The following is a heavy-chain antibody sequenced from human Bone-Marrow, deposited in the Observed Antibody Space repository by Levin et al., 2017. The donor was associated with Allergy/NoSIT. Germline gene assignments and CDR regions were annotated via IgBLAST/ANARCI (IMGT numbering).Heavy chain of an antibody. CDR3: AITASPTDFDF. V-gene: IGHV1-18*01. CDR1: GYTFTDYY. Sequence: GESLKISCTTSGYTFTDYYIIWVRQAPGQGLEWMGKFSAYNDDAYYAQKFQGRVTMTADTSTTTAYMELRSLRSDDTALYYCAITASPTDFDFWGQGTLVSVSS. CDR2: FSAYNDDA. J-gene: IGHJ4*02. D-gene: IGHD6-6*01.